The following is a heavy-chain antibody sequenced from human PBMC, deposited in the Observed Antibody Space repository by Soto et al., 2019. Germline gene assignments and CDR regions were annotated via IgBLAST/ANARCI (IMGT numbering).Heavy chain of an antibody. J-gene: IGHJ4*02. Sequence: SETLSLTCTVSGGSISSGGYYWSWIRQHPGKGLEWIGYIYYSGSTYYNPSLKSRVTISVDTSKNQFSLKLSSVTAADTAVYYCARGAVYYDSSGYFSYWGQGTLVTSPQ. V-gene: IGHV4-31*03. CDR2: IYYSGST. CDR3: ARGAVYYDSSGYFSY. CDR1: GGSISSGGYY. D-gene: IGHD3-22*01.